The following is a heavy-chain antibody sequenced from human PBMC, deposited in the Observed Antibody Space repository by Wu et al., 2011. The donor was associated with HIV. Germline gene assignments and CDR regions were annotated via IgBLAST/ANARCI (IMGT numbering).Heavy chain of an antibody. CDR2: IIPMFGTT. CDR1: GGTFSSST. CDR3: ARARDNYYDSSGYLGY. V-gene: IGHV1-69*08. J-gene: IGHJ4*02. D-gene: IGHD3-22*01. Sequence: QVQLVQSGAEVKKPGSSVKVSCKASGGTFSSSTFSWVRQAPGQGLEWMGRIIPMFGTTNYAQKFQGRVTVTADKSTSTAYMELSSLRSEDTAVYYCARARDNYYDSSGYLGYWGQGTLVTVSS.